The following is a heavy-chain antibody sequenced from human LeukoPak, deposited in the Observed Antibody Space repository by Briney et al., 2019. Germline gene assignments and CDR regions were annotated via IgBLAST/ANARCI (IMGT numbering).Heavy chain of an antibody. CDR1: GFTFRNYA. V-gene: IGHV3-23*01. D-gene: IGHD6-19*01. CDR3: AKAGRSSGWYWFGY. CDR2: ISGSGEAP. Sequence: PGGPLSPSCAAPGFTFRNYAMSWARQAPGKGLEGAPAISGSGEAPNYPNSGKGQLTFSRANSKNTLILKLNSLRAEDTAVYYCAKAGRSSGWYWFGYWGQGTLVTVSS. J-gene: IGHJ4*02.